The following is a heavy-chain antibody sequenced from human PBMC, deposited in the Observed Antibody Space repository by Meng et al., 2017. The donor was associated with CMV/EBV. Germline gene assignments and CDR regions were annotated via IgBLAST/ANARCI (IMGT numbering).Heavy chain of an antibody. J-gene: IGHJ2*01. CDR3: ATYIGNYINWYFDL. D-gene: IGHD1-7*01. Sequence: QGRLGKFGAGVRKPGASVKVSCKASGYTFTGYYMHWVRQAPGQGLEWMGWINPNSGGTNYAQKFQGRVTMTRDTSISTAYMELSRLRSDDTAVYYCATYIGNYINWYFDLWGRGTLVTVSS. CDR2: INPNSGGT. V-gene: IGHV1-2*02. CDR1: GYTFTGYY.